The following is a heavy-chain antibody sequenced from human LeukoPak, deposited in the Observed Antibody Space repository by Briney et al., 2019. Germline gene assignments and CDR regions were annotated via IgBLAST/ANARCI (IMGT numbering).Heavy chain of an antibody. CDR2: IYYSGSS. Sequence: SETLSLTCSVSGGSISSSSSYWGWIRQPPGKGLEWIGSIYYSGSSFDNPALKSRVTISVDTSKNQFSLKLTSVTAADTAVYYCARHPLRSSAGVWGKGTPVTISS. V-gene: IGHV4-39*01. CDR3: ARHPLRSSAGV. CDR1: GGSISSSSSY. J-gene: IGHJ6*04.